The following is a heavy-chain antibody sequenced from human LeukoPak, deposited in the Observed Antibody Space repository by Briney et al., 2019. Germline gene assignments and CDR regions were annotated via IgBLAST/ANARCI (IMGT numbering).Heavy chain of an antibody. J-gene: IGHJ3*02. CDR1: GYTFTSYG. Sequence: ASVKVSCKASGYTFTSYGISWVRQAPGQGLEWMGWISAYNGNTNYAQKLQGRVTMTTDTSTSTAYMELRSLRSDDTAVYYCARDLDTAMVMSIAFDIWGQGTMVTVSS. D-gene: IGHD5-18*01. CDR2: ISAYNGNT. CDR3: ARDLDTAMVMSIAFDI. V-gene: IGHV1-18*01.